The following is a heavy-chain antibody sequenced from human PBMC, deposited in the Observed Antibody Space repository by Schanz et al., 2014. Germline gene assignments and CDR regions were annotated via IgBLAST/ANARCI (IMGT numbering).Heavy chain of an antibody. CDR2: LYIRST. CDR3: AKDMHKDYGGKPQAFDI. CDR1: GFTVNTNY. Sequence: EVQLVESGGGLIHPGGSLRLSCAVSGFTVNTNYMTWVRQAPGKGLECVSILYIRSTYYADSVKGRFTISRDNSKNTLCLQMNSLRDEDTALYYCAKDMHKDYGGKPQAFDIWGQGTMVTVSS. J-gene: IGHJ3*02. D-gene: IGHD4-17*01. V-gene: IGHV3-53*01.